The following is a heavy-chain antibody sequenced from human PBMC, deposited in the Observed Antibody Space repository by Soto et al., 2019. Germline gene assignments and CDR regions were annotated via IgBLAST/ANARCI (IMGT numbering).Heavy chain of an antibody. CDR2: ITGSP. CDR3: ATLTAGGSGRGY. J-gene: IGHJ4*02. D-gene: IGHD5-12*01. V-gene: IGHV4-31*03. CDR1: GASVSSASYH. Sequence: QVQLRESGPGLVEPSQTLSLTCTVSGASVSSASYHWSWIRQHPGKGLEWIGYITGSPYYNPSLKSRVTISLDTSRNHFSLELSSVTAADKAVYYCATLTAGGSGRGYWGQGTLVTVSS.